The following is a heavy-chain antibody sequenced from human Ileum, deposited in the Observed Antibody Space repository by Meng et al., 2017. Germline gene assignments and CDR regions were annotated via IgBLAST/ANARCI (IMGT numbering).Heavy chain of an antibody. CDR2: IYQSGST. Sequence: RLQRSVPCMVQPSGPLSLSCVVSGSSICDDNGWSWVRQPPGKGLEWIGEIYQSGSTHYNPSLKSRVTISVDKSENQFSLRLTSVTAADTAVYYCARIPFHYYTMDVWGQGTTVTVSS. CDR1: GSSICDDNG. J-gene: IGHJ6*02. V-gene: IGHV4-4*02. CDR3: ARIPFHYYTMDV.